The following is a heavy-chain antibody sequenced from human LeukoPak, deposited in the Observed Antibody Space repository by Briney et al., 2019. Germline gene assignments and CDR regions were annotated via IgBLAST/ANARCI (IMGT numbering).Heavy chain of an antibody. D-gene: IGHD2/OR15-2a*01. CDR2: INTNTGNP. CDR1: GYTFTNYA. Sequence: ASVKVSCKASGYTFTNYAMNWVRQAPGQGLEWMGWINTNTGNPTYAQGFTGRFVFSLDTSVSTAYLQISSLKAEDTAVYYCARDIYSTYDLSFDYWGQGTLVTVSS. V-gene: IGHV7-4-1*02. CDR3: ARDIYSTYDLSFDY. J-gene: IGHJ4*02.